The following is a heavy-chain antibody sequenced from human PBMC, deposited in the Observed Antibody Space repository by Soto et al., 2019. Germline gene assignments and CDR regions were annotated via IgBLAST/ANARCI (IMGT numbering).Heavy chain of an antibody. CDR1: GGSIISYY. CDR2: IYYSGST. D-gene: IGHD2-21*01. V-gene: IGHV4-59*01. Sequence: SETLSLTCIFSGGSIISYYWSWIRQPPGKGLEWIGYIYYSGSTNYNPSLKSRVTISVDTSKNQFSLKLSSVTAADTAVYYCARALVVVERYFDYWGQGTLVTVSS. J-gene: IGHJ4*02. CDR3: ARALVVVERYFDY.